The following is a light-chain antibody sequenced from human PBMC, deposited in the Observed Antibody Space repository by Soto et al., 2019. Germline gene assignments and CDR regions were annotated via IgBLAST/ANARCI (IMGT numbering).Light chain of an antibody. Sequence: DIQVTQSPSSLSASVGDRVTITCRASQNIRTYLNWYQQKPGKAPELLISAASTLHSGVPSRFSGSGSETEFTLAISSLQPEDFATYYCQQSYSSPYTVGQGTRMAIK. CDR3: QQSYSSPYT. J-gene: IGKJ2*01. V-gene: IGKV1-39*01. CDR1: QNIRTY. CDR2: AAS.